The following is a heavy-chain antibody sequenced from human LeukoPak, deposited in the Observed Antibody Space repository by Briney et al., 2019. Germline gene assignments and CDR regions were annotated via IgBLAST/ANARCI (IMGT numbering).Heavy chain of an antibody. CDR1: GGSISSSSYY. Sequence: PSETLSLTCTGSGGSISSSSYYWGWIRQPPGKGREWIGSIYYSGSTYYNPSLKSRVTISVDTSKNQFSLKLSSVTAADTAVYYCARERVPAANNWFDPWGQGTLVTVSS. D-gene: IGHD2-2*01. CDR3: ARERVPAANNWFDP. CDR2: IYYSGST. J-gene: IGHJ5*02. V-gene: IGHV4-39*07.